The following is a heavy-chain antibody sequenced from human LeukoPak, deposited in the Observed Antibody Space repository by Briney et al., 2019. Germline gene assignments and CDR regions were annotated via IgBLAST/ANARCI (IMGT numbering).Heavy chain of an antibody. CDR3: TIGRAR. CDR1: RFTFSNAW. J-gene: IGHJ4*02. Sequence: GGSLRLSCAASRFTFSNAWMNWVRQAPGKGLEWVGRIKSKTAGGTTDYAAPVKGRFTISGDDSKNTLYLEVNSLQIEDTAVYYCTIGRARWGQGTLVTVSS. CDR2: IKSKTAGGTT. V-gene: IGHV3-15*01.